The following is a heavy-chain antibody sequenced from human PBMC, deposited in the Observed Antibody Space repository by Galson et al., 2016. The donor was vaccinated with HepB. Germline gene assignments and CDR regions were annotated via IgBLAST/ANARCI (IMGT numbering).Heavy chain of an antibody. CDR2: ISYDGSKK. CDR3: AREAGGSYYAYWYFDL. D-gene: IGHD1-26*01. Sequence: SLRLSCAAPGFTFSSSCMHWVRQAPGKGLEWVALISYDGSKKYYADSVKGRFAMSRDNSKNTLNLQMNSLSVEDTAVYYCAREAGGSYYAYWYFDLWGRGTLVTVSS. J-gene: IGHJ2*01. CDR1: GFTFSSSC. V-gene: IGHV3-30*19.